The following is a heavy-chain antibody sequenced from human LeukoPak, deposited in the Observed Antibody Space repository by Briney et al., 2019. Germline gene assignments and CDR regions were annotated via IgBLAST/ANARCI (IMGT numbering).Heavy chain of an antibody. Sequence: GGSLRLSCAASGFTFSSYAMSWVRQAPGKGLERVSAISGSGGSTYYADSVKGRFTISRDNSKNTLYLQMNSLRAEDTAVYYCAKAFKFGVIIPPTYYYYYMDVWGKGTTVTVSS. CDR3: AKAFKFGVIIPPTYYYYYMDV. CDR1: GFTFSSYA. V-gene: IGHV3-23*01. D-gene: IGHD3-3*01. CDR2: ISGSGGST. J-gene: IGHJ6*03.